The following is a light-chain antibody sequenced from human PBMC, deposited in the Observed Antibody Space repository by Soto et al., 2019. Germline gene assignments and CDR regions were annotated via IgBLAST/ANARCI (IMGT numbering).Light chain of an antibody. Sequence: EIVLTQSPGTLSLSPGERATLSCRASQSVGSGHLAWYQQKPGQAPRLLIYDASSRATGIPGRFTGSGSGTDFTLTIIRLEPEDFAVYYCHQYDTLPITFGGGAEVEIK. CDR2: DAS. J-gene: IGKJ4*01. CDR1: QSVGSGH. CDR3: HQYDTLPIT. V-gene: IGKV3-20*01.